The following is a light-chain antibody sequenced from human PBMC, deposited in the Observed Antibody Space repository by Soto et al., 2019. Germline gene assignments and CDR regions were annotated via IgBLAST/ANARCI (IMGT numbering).Light chain of an antibody. CDR3: AAWDDSLKGVV. Sequence: QSVLTQPPSVSAAPGQKVTISCSGSSSNIGNNYVSWYQQLPGTAPKLLIYDNNKRPSGIPDRFSGSKSGTSASLAISGLQSEDEADYYCAAWDDSLKGVVFGGGTQLTVL. J-gene: IGLJ2*01. CDR2: DNN. CDR1: SSNIGNNY. V-gene: IGLV1-51*01.